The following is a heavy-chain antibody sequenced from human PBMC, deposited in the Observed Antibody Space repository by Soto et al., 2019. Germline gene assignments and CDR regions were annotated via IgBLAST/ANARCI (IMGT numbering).Heavy chain of an antibody. CDR1: GGSISSYY. CDR3: ARQAPGYYFDY. CDR2: IYYSGST. J-gene: IGHJ4*02. Sequence: SETLSLTCTVSGGSISSYYWSWIRQPPGKGLEWIGYIYYSGSTNYNPSLKSRVTISVDTSKNQFSLKLSSVTAADTAVYYCARQAPGYYFDYWGQGTLVTVSS. V-gene: IGHV4-59*08.